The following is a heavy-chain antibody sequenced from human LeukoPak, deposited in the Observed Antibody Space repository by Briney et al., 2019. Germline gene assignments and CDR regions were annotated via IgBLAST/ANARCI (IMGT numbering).Heavy chain of an antibody. V-gene: IGHV3-15*01. CDR2: IKSKTDGGTT. CDR1: GFIFDDYG. Sequence: GGSLILSCTASGFIFDDYGMSWVRQAPGKGLEWVGRIKSKTDGGTTDYAAPVKGRFTISRDDSKNTLYLQMNSLKTEDTAVYYCTTRDTAFDHWGQGTLVTVSS. CDR3: TTRDTAFDH. J-gene: IGHJ4*02. D-gene: IGHD5-18*01.